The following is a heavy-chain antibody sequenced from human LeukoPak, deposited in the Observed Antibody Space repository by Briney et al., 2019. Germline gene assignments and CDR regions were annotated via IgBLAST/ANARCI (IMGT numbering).Heavy chain of an antibody. CDR3: AKDSIDDIVVVPSDY. CDR2: ISGSGSRT. D-gene: IGHD2-15*01. V-gene: IGHV3-23*01. J-gene: IGHJ4*02. Sequence: PGGSLRLSCAASGFTFSSYAMSWVRQAPGKGLEWVSSISGSGSRTYYADSVKGRFTISRDNSKNTLYLQMNSLRAEDTAVYYCAKDSIDDIVVVPSDYWGQGTLATVSS. CDR1: GFTFSSYA.